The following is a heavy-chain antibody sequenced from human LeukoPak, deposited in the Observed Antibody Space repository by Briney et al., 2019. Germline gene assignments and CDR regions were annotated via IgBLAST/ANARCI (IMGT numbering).Heavy chain of an antibody. CDR1: GGSISSYY. J-gene: IGHJ4*02. CDR2: IYYSGST. Sequence: SETLSLTCTVSGGSISSYYWSWIRQPPGKGREWMGNIYYSGSTNYNPSLKSRVTISVDTSKKRFSLKLSSVTAADTAVYYCARRSYGEGWPFDYWGQGTLVTVSP. V-gene: IGHV4-59*01. CDR3: ARRSYGEGWPFDY. D-gene: IGHD1-26*01.